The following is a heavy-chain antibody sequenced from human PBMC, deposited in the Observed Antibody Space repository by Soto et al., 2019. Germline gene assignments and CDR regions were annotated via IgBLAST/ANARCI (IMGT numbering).Heavy chain of an antibody. Sequence: PSETLSLTCTVSGGSISSSSYYWGWIRQPPGKGLEWIGSIYYSGSTYYNPSLKSRVTISVDTSKNQFSLKLSSVTAADTAVYYCARYSYYDSSGLYDYWGQGTLVTVS. CDR1: GGSISSSSYY. D-gene: IGHD3-22*01. V-gene: IGHV4-39*01. CDR3: ARYSYYDSSGLYDY. CDR2: IYYSGST. J-gene: IGHJ4*02.